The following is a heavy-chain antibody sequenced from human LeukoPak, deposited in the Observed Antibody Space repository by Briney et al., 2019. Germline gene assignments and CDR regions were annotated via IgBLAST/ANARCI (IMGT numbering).Heavy chain of an antibody. Sequence: ASVKVSCKASGYTFTSYGFSWVRQAPGQGLEWMGWISGYNGYTNYAQKFQGRVTITRNTSISTAYMELSSLRSEDTAVYYCAKGSVVGATNFDYWGQGTLVTVSS. D-gene: IGHD1-26*01. CDR2: ISGYNGYT. V-gene: IGHV1-8*03. CDR3: AKGSVVGATNFDY. CDR1: GYTFTSYG. J-gene: IGHJ4*02.